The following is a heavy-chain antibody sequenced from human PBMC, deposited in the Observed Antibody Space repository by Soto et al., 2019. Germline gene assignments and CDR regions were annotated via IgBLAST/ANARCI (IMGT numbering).Heavy chain of an antibody. J-gene: IGHJ6*02. D-gene: IGHD3-3*01. CDR1: GGSISSSSYY. CDR3: ARNDFWSGYYSSYYYYGMDV. Sequence: SETLSLTCTFSGGSISSSSYYWGWIRQPPGKGLEWIGSIYYSGSTYYNPSLKSRVTISVDTSKNQFSLKLSSVTAADTAVYYCARNDFWSGYYSSYYYYGMDVWGQGTTVTVSS. V-gene: IGHV4-39*01. CDR2: IYYSGST.